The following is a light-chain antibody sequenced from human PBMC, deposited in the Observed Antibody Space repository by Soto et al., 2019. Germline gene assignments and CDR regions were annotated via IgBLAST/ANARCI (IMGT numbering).Light chain of an antibody. CDR1: QSVSNNY. CDR2: GAS. V-gene: IGKV3-20*01. J-gene: IGKJ1*01. CDR3: QQYGSPRGT. Sequence: EIVLTQSPGTLSLSPGEIATLSCSASQSVSNNYLAWYQQKPGQAPRLLIYGASSRATGIPDRFSGSGSGTDFTLTISRLEPEDFAVYYCQQYGSPRGTFGQGTKVDIK.